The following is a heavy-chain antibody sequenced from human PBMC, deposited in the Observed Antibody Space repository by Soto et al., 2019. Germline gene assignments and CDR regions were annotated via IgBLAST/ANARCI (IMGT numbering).Heavy chain of an antibody. D-gene: IGHD6-19*01. CDR3: VRDAGYSSGWFDR. Sequence: PSETLSLTCTVSGGSISSYYWSWIRQPPGKGLEWIGYIYYSGSTNYNPSLKSRITISLDKSNNQFSLNLSSVTAADTAVYYCVRDAGYSSGWFDRWGQGTLVTVSS. CDR2: IYYSGST. J-gene: IGHJ5*02. V-gene: IGHV4-59*12. CDR1: GGSISSYY.